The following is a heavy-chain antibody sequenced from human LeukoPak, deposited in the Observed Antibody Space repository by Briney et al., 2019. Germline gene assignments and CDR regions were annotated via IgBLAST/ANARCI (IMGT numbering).Heavy chain of an antibody. V-gene: IGHV3-66*02. D-gene: IGHD3-3*01. Sequence: GGSLRLSCAASGFTLSSNYMSWVRQAPGKGLEWVSVIYSGGSTYYADSVKGRFTISRDNSKNTLYLQMNSLRAEDTAVYYCARVRASTTIFGVVRGNWFDPWGQGTLVTVSS. CDR1: GFTLSSNY. CDR3: ARVRASTTIFGVVRGNWFDP. J-gene: IGHJ5*02. CDR2: IYSGGST.